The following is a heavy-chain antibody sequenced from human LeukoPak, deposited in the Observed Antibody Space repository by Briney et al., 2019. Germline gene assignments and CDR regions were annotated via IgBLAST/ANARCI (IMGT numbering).Heavy chain of an antibody. CDR2: IYYSGGT. CDR3: AGNYYDSSGPFS. D-gene: IGHD3-22*01. V-gene: IGHV4-59*01. Sequence: SETLSLTCTVSGGSISSYYWSWIRLPPGKGLEWIGYIYYSGGTNYNPSLKSRVTISVGTSKNQFSLKLSSVTAADTAVYYCAGNYYDSSGPFSWSQGTLVTVSS. CDR1: GGSISSYY. J-gene: IGHJ4*02.